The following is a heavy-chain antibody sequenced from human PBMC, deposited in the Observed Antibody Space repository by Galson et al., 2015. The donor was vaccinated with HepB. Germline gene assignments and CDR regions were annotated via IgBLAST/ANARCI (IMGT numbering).Heavy chain of an antibody. CDR1: GFTFDDYA. J-gene: IGHJ4*02. CDR3: AKESGSNAGHCFNY. V-gene: IGHV3-9*01. CDR2: ISWNSGSI. Sequence: SLRLSCAASGFTFDDYAMHWVRQAPGKGLEWVSSISWNSGSIHYADSVKGRFTISRDNAKNSLYLQMNSLRAEDTALYYCAKESGSNAGHCFNYWGQGTLVTVAS. D-gene: IGHD1-26*01.